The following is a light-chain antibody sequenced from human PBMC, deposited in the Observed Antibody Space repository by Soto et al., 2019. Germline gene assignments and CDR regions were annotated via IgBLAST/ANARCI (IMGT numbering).Light chain of an antibody. CDR1: SSDVGGNNH. Sequence: QSALTQPPSASGSPGQSVTISCTGTSSDVGGNNHVSWFQQHPGKAPKLMIYDVTKRPSGVPDRFSGSRSGNTASLTVSGFRADDEADYYCSSYAGSNMGVFGGGTKLTVL. CDR2: DVT. CDR3: SSYAGSNMGV. J-gene: IGLJ2*01. V-gene: IGLV2-8*01.